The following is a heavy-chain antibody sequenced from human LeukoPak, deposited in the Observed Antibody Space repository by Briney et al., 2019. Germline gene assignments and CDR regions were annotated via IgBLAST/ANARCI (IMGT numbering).Heavy chain of an antibody. Sequence: PGGSLRLSCAASGFILSDYGMTWVRQAPGKGLEWVSHISSGGSTIYYADSVKGRFTISRDNARSSVYLIMSSLRDEDTAVYYCARGIYFDYWGQGTLVTVSS. V-gene: IGHV3-48*02. CDR1: GFILSDYG. CDR3: ARGIYFDY. J-gene: IGHJ4*02. CDR2: ISSGGSTI.